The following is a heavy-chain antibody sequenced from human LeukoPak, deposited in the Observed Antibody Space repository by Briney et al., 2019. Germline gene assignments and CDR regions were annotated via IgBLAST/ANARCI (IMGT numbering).Heavy chain of an antibody. CDR1: GFTFSNFW. D-gene: IGHD7-27*01. V-gene: IGHV4-34*01. Sequence: GSLRLSCAASGFTFSNFWMSWVRQAPGKRLEWIGEINHSGSTNYNPSLKSRVTISVDTSKNQFSLKLSSVTAADTAVYYCARGNPPLGIDYWGQGTLVTVSS. J-gene: IGHJ4*02. CDR2: INHSGST. CDR3: ARGNPPLGIDY.